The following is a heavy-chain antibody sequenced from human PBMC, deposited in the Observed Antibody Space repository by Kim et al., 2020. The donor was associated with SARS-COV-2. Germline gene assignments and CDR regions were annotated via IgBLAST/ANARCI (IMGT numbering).Heavy chain of an antibody. D-gene: IGHD3-3*01. Sequence: GGSLRLSCAASGFTFSSYGMHWVRQAPGKGLEWVAVIWYDGSNKYYADSVKGRFTISRDNSKNTLYLQMNSLRAEDTAVYYCARVVRFLEWPGTYGMDVWGQGTTVTVSS. CDR2: IWYDGSNK. J-gene: IGHJ6*02. CDR1: GFTFSSYG. CDR3: ARVVRFLEWPGTYGMDV. V-gene: IGHV3-33*01.